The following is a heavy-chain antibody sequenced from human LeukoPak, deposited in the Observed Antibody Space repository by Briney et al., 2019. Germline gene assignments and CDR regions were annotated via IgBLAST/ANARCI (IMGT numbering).Heavy chain of an antibody. CDR2: ISSSSSTI. Sequence: GGSLRLSCAASGFTFSDYYMSWIRQAPGKGLEWVSYISSSSSTIYYADSVKGRFTISRDNAKNSLYLQMNSLRAEDTAVYYCARELYGSGSSRRKSYYYYGMDVWGQGTTVTLSS. V-gene: IGHV3-11*01. J-gene: IGHJ6*02. CDR3: ARELYGSGSSRRKSYYYYGMDV. CDR1: GFTFSDYY. D-gene: IGHD3-10*01.